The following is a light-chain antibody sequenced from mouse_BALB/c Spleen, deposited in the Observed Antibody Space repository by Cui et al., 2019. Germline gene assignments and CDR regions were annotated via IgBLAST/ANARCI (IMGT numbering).Light chain of an antibody. CDR3: GQSYSYPYT. Sequence: NIVMPQSPKSMSMSVGERVTLSCKASENVGTYVSWYQQKPEQSPKLLIYGASNRYTGVPDRFTGSGSATDFTLTISSVQAEDLADYHCGQSYSYPYTFGGGTKLEIK. J-gene: IGKJ2*01. CDR1: ENVGTY. CDR2: GAS. V-gene: IGKV6-20*01.